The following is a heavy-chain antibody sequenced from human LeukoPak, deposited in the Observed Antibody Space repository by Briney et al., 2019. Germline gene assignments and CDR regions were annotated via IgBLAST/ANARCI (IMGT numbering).Heavy chain of an antibody. CDR3: ARADYGDYGVDY. CDR1: GFAFSSSN. V-gene: IGHV3-21*01. Sequence: GGSLRPSCAASGFAFSSSNLNWFRQAPGRGLEWVSSITRDGYIYYADSLKGRFSISRDNAKNSLYLQMISLRAEDTAVYYCARADYGDYGVDYWGQGTLVTVSS. D-gene: IGHD4-17*01. CDR2: ITRDGYI. J-gene: IGHJ4*02.